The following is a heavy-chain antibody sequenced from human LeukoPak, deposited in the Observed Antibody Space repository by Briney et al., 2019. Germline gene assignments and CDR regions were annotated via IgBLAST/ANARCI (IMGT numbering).Heavy chain of an antibody. J-gene: IGHJ3*02. CDR1: SGSISSYY. D-gene: IGHD3-9*01. Sequence: KPSETLSLTCTVSSGSISSYYWSWIRQPPGKGLEWIGYIYYSGSTNYNPSLKSRVTISVDTSKNQFSLKLSSVTAADTAVYYCARPSSYYDILTGYRNAFDIWGQGTMVTVSS. CDR2: IYYSGST. CDR3: ARPSSYYDILTGYRNAFDI. V-gene: IGHV4-59*08.